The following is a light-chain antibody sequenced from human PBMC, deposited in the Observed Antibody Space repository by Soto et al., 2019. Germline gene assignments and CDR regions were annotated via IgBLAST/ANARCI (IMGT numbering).Light chain of an antibody. CDR3: VLYMNGGPGV. CDR2: NTN. J-gene: IGLJ3*02. V-gene: IGLV8-61*01. CDR1: SGSVSTNYY. Sequence: QTVVTQEPSFSVSPGGTVTLTCGLNSGSVSTNYYPAWYQQTPGQAPRALIYNTNTRSSGVPDRFSGSILGNKAALTISGAQADDESDYYCVLYMNGGPGVFGGGPKVTFL.